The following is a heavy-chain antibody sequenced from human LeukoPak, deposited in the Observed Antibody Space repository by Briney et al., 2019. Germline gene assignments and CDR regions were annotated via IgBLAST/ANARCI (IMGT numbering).Heavy chain of an antibody. CDR3: ARDEARTGYIHY. V-gene: IGHV4-4*07. CDR1: GGSISSYY. CDR2: IYISGTT. Sequence: PSETLSLTCTVSGGSISSYYWSWVRQTAGKGLEWIVRIYISGTTNYNPSLKSRVTMSLDTSKNQLSLRLTSVTAADTAVYYCARDEARTGYIHYWGQGTLITVSS. D-gene: IGHD3-9*01. J-gene: IGHJ4*02.